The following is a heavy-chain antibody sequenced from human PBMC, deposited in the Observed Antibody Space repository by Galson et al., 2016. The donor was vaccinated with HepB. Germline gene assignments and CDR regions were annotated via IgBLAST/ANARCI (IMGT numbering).Heavy chain of an antibody. V-gene: IGHV1-18*04. CDR2: ISAYNGNK. J-gene: IGHJ3*02. Sequence: SVKVSCKASGYTFTSYGISWVRQAPGQGLEWMGWISAYNGNKNYAQKLQGRVTMTTDTSTSTAYMEFRSLRADDTAVYYCAVALGAQGAFDIWGQGTMVTVSS. CDR1: GYTFTSYG. D-gene: IGHD1-26*01. CDR3: AVALGAQGAFDI.